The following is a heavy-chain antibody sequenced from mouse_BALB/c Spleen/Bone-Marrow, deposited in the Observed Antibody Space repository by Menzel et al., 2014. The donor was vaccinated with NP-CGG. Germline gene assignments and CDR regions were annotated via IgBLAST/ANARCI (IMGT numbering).Heavy chain of an antibody. Sequence: QVQLQQPGAELMKPGASVKISCKATGYTFSSYWIEWVKQRPGHGLEWIGEILPGSGSTNYNEKFKGKATFTADTSSNPVCMQLSSLTSEYSAVYYCARRVSAANYWGQGTTLTVSS. CDR2: ILPGSGST. CDR1: GYTFSSYW. D-gene: IGHD6-1*01. J-gene: IGHJ2*01. CDR3: ARRVSAANY. V-gene: IGHV1-9*01.